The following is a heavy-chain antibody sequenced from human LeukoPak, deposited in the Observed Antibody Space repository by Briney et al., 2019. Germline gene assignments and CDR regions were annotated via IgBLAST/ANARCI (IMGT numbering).Heavy chain of an antibody. CDR3: ARIGYSSSYPFFDY. CDR2: IYHSGST. Sequence: SETLSLTCAVSGYSTSSGYYWGWIRQPPGKGLEWIGNIYHSGSTYYNPSLKSRVTISVDTSKNQFSLKLSSVTAADTAVYYCARIGYSSSYPFFDYWGQGTLVTVSS. V-gene: IGHV4-38-2*01. J-gene: IGHJ4*02. CDR1: GYSTSSGYY. D-gene: IGHD6-13*01.